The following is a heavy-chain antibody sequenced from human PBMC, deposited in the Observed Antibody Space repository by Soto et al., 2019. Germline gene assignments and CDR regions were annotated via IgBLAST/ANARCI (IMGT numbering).Heavy chain of an antibody. CDR1: GYSLTAYY. Sequence: ASVKVSCKASGYSLTAYYIHWVRQAPGQGLEWMGWINPNTGVTKYAQKFQGRVTVTTATSINLVYMELYRLRSDDTAVYYCARARRTGTSDAFDIWGQGAMVTV. J-gene: IGHJ3*02. V-gene: IGHV1-2*02. D-gene: IGHD1-7*01. CDR2: INPNTGVT. CDR3: ARARRTGTSDAFDI.